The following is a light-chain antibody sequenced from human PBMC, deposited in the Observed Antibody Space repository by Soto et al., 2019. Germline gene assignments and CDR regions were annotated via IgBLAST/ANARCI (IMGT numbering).Light chain of an antibody. V-gene: IGKV3-20*01. CDR3: QQYGSSPWT. CDR2: GAS. CDR1: QSVSSSF. Sequence: EIVLTQSPGTLSLSQGEGATLSYRASQSVSSSFFAWYQQKPGQAPRLLIYGASSRATGIPDRFSGSGSGTDFTLTISRLEPEDFAVYYCQQYGSSPWTFGQGTKVETK. J-gene: IGKJ1*01.